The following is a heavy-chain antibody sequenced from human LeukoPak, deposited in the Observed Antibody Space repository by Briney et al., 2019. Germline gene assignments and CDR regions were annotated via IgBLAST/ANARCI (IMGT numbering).Heavy chain of an antibody. V-gene: IGHV3-48*03. Sequence: GGSLRLSCVASGFDLNSYEMDWVRQAPGGWIEWIADITISGHTKNHADCVKGRFTISRDNAGASLYLQMNSLRVEDTGVYYCTRGDPHADLWGQGTMVTVSS. CDR2: ITISGHTK. CDR1: GFDLNSYE. J-gene: IGHJ5*02. CDR3: TRGDPHADL.